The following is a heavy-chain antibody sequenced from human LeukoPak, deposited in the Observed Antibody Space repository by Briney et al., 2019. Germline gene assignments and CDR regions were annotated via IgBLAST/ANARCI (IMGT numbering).Heavy chain of an antibody. CDR3: ARGRVGLLDH. CDR2: INHSGST. D-gene: IGHD3/OR15-3a*01. J-gene: IGHJ5*02. V-gene: IGHV4-34*01. CDR1: GVSFSGYY. Sequence: PSETLSLTCAVYGVSFSGYYWSWIRQPPGKGLEWIGEINHSGSTNYNPSLKSRVTISVDTSKNQFSLKLSSVTAADTAVYYCARGRVGLLDHWGQGTLVTVSP.